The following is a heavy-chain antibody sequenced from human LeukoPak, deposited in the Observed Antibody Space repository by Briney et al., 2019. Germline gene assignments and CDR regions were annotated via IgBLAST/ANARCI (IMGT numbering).Heavy chain of an antibody. D-gene: IGHD3-16*02. CDR1: GGSITSYY. CDR2: IYYSGST. Sequence: SETLSPTCTVSGGSITSYYCSWIRQPPGKGLEWIGYIYYSGSTDFNSSLKSRVTISVDTSKNQFSLKLTSVTAADTALYYCATGRYYFDYWGQGTLVTVSS. CDR3: ATGRYYFDY. V-gene: IGHV4-59*01. J-gene: IGHJ4*02.